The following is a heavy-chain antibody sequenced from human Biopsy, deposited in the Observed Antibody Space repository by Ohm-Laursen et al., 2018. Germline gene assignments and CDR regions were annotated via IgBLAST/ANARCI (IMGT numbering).Heavy chain of an antibody. CDR1: GYTYPDYY. CDR3: ATRGGDDFWSGHYSEIYYYYTLDV. CDR2: IKPNNGDT. V-gene: IGHV1-2*02. J-gene: IGHJ6*02. D-gene: IGHD3-3*01. Sequence: GASVKVSCKASGYTYPDYYVHWVRQAPRQGLEWMGWIKPNNGDTDYSQRFQGRVTLAWDRPASTGYMEVSSLRSGDTALYYCATRGGDDFWSGHYSEIYYYYTLDVWGQGTTVTVSS.